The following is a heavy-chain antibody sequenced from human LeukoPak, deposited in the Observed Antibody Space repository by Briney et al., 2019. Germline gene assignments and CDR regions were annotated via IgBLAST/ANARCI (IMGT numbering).Heavy chain of an antibody. CDR2: IYTSGST. CDR1: GGSISSYY. Sequence: SETLSLTCTVSGGSISSYYWSWIRQPAGKGLEWIGRIYTSGSTNYNPSLKSRVTMSVDTSKNQFSLKLSSVTAADTAVYYCARGPARDSMTEYYYYMDVWGKGTTVTISS. V-gene: IGHV4-4*07. D-gene: IGHD4-11*01. CDR3: ARGPARDSMTEYYYYMDV. J-gene: IGHJ6*03.